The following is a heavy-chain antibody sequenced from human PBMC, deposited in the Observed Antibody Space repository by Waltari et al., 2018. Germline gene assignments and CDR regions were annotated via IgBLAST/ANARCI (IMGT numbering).Heavy chain of an antibody. CDR2: IYTSGST. J-gene: IGHJ4*02. CDR3: AARRDIVATIGY. Sequence: QVQLQESGPGLVKPSQTLSLTCTVSGGSISSGSYYWSWIRQPAGKGLEWIGYIYTSGSTNYNPSLKSRVTISVDTSKNQFSLKLSSVTAADTAVYYCAARRDIVATIGYWGQGTLVTVSS. V-gene: IGHV4-61*09. CDR1: GGSISSGSYY. D-gene: IGHD5-12*01.